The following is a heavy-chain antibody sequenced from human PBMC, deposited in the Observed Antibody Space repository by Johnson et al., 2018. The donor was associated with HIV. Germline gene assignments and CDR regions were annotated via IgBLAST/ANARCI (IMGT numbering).Heavy chain of an antibody. Sequence: VQLVESGGGLVQPGGSLRLSCAASGFTFSSYAMSWVRQAPGKGLEWVSGINWNCGSTGYADSVKGRFTVSRDNSKNMVYLQMNSLRPEDTAVYYCARDGRDLVTLGSFDVWGQGTVVTVSS. D-gene: IGHD3-9*01. CDR3: ARDGRDLVTLGSFDV. J-gene: IGHJ3*01. CDR1: GFTFSSYA. V-gene: IGHV3-23*04. CDR2: INWNCGST.